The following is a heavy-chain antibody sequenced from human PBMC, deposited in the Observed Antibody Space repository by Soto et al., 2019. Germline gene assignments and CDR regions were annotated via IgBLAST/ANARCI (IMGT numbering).Heavy chain of an antibody. V-gene: IGHV3-23*01. CDR3: AKGALYGNGGSCQDY. Sequence: EVQLLESGGNLVQPGGSLRLSCAASGCTFSSHAMSWVRQAPGKGLEWVSTISGSGGSTYYADSVKGRFTISRDNSKNTLYLQMNSLRAEDTAVYHCAKGALYGNGGSCQDYWGQGTLVTVSS. CDR1: GCTFSSHA. CDR2: ISGSGGST. J-gene: IGHJ4*02. D-gene: IGHD2-15*01.